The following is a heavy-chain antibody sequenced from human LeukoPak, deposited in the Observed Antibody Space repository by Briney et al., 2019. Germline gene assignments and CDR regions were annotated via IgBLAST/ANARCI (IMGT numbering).Heavy chain of an antibody. CDR2: INQGGRES. D-gene: IGHD1-1*01. V-gene: IGHV3-7*04. Sequence: GGSLRLSCAASGFTFSNYWMSWVRQAPGKGLEWVANINQGGRESYYVDSVEGRFTISRGNADYSLCLQMNSLRAEDTAVYYCARAATTGTVDYWGQGTLVTVSS. CDR1: GFTFSNYW. J-gene: IGHJ4*02. CDR3: ARAATTGTVDY.